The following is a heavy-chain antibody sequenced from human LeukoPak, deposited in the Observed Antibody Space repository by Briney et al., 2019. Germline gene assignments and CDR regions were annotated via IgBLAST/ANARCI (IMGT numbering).Heavy chain of an antibody. CDR3: AVHLPGDYLDR. CDR2: MNPDSGNT. CDR1: EYTFNIYE. Sequence: GPVKVSCTAFEYTFNIYELNGGRQATGQGLEWRGGMNPDSGNTGFTQKFQGRVTMTGNTSITTAYMELSSLRSEDTAVYYGAVHLPGDYLDRWGQGTLVTVSS. J-gene: IGHJ4*02. V-gene: IGHV1-8*01.